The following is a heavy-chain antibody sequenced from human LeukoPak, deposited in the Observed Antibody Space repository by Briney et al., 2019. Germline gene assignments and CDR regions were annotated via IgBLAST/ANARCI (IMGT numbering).Heavy chain of an antibody. J-gene: IGHJ3*02. CDR3: ARLFTSAALDI. Sequence: PSETLSLTCTVSGASISSYYWSWIRQPPGKGLEWIAYISSSGSTNYNPSLKNRVTISEDTSKSQFSLRLTSVTAADTAIYYCARLFTSAALDIWGQGTMVTVPS. CDR2: ISSSGST. V-gene: IGHV4-59*01. CDR1: GASISSYY. D-gene: IGHD3-10*01.